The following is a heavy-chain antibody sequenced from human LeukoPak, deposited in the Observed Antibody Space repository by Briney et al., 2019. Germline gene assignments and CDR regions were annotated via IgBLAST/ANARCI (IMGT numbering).Heavy chain of an antibody. D-gene: IGHD6-13*01. J-gene: IGHJ2*01. CDR2: ISGSGGST. CDR3: AKHNSSSWYFRVGGTGCEFDL. CDR1: GFTFSSYS. Sequence: GGSLRLSCAASGFTFSSYSMNWVRQAPGKGLEWVSAISGSGGSTYYADSVKGRFTISRDNSKNTLYLQMNSLRAEDTAVYYCAKHNSSSWYFRVGGTGCEFDLWGRGTLVTVSS. V-gene: IGHV3-23*01.